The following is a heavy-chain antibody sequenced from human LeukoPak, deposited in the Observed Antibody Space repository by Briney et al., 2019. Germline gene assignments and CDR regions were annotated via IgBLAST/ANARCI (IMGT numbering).Heavy chain of an antibody. CDR1: GFTFSSYA. CDR3: AKGFMPAAGTSWFDP. Sequence: QSGGSLRLSCAASGFTFSSYAMHWVRQAPGKGLEWVAVISYDGSNKYYADSVQGRFTISRDNSKNTLYLQINSLRAEDTAVYYCAKGFMPAAGTSWFDPWGQGTLVTVSS. D-gene: IGHD6-13*01. V-gene: IGHV3-30-3*01. J-gene: IGHJ5*02. CDR2: ISYDGSNK.